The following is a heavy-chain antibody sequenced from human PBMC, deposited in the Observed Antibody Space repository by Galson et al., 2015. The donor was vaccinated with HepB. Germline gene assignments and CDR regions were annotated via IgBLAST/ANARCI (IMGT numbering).Heavy chain of an antibody. CDR1: GDSVSSNSAA. Sequence: CAISGDSVSSNSAAWNWIRQSPSRGLEWLGRTYYRSKWYNDYAVSVKSRITINPDTSKNQFSLQLNSVTPEDTAVYYCARDVGTMVRGSMKAGFNYYYYGMDVWGQGTTVTVSS. CDR3: ARDVGTMVRGSMKAGFNYYYYGMDV. D-gene: IGHD3-10*01. CDR2: TYYRSKWYN. J-gene: IGHJ6*02. V-gene: IGHV6-1*01.